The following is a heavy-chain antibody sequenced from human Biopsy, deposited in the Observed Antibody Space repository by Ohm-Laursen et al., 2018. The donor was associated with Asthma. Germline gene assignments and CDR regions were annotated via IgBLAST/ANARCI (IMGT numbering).Heavy chain of an antibody. Sequence: SVKVSCKISGYSLTDLSMHWVRQAPGQGLEWMGGHDHEEGGTVNAWRFQGRVTMTEDTSTDTAYMELSSLSSDDTAVYYCASNFPKDYVRYNFQFWGQGTLVTVSS. CDR1: GYSLTDLS. V-gene: IGHV1-24*01. J-gene: IGHJ4*02. CDR2: HDHEEGGT. CDR3: ASNFPKDYVRYNFQF. D-gene: IGHD4-17*01.